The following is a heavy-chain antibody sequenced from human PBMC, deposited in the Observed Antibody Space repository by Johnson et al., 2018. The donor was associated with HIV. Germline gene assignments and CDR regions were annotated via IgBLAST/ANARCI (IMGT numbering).Heavy chain of an antibody. CDR3: ARGALGSFDI. CDR2: ISWNSGSI. CDR1: GFTFDDYA. D-gene: IGHD3-10*01. J-gene: IGHJ3*02. Sequence: VQLVESGGRLVKPGGSLRLSCAASGFTFDDYAMHWVRQAPGKGLEWVSGISWNSGSIGYAYSVKGRFTISRDNAKNTVYLQMDSLRDEDMAVYYCARGALGSFDIWGQGTMVTVSA. V-gene: IGHV3-9*03.